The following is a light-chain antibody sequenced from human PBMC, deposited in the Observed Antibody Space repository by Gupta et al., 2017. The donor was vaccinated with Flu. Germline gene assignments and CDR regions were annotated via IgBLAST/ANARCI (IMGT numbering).Light chain of an antibody. J-gene: IGLJ2*01. V-gene: IGLV1-47*01. CDR2: RND. CDR1: NSNIGNQS. CDR3: SSWDGTTYGVI. Sequence: QSVLTQPPSASGTPGQRVTISCSGSNSNIGNQSVSCYQHLPGSTPRLLIHRNDQRPSVVPDRFSGSKSVTSAALTIXGXRADDEXDYYCSSWDGTTYGVIFGGGTKLTV.